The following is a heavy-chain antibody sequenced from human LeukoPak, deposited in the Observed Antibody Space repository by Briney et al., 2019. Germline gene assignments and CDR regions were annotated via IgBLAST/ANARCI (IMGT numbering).Heavy chain of an antibody. Sequence: KPSETLSLTCTVSGGSMSSYYWSWIRQPPGKGLEWIDYIYYSGSTNYNPSLKSRVTISIDTSKNQFSLKLSSVTAADTAVYYCARHRRLRYFDWYTPGDAFDSWGQGTLVTVSS. CDR1: GGSMSSYY. CDR2: IYYSGST. D-gene: IGHD3-9*01. CDR3: ARHRRLRYFDWYTPGDAFDS. V-gene: IGHV4-59*01. J-gene: IGHJ4*02.